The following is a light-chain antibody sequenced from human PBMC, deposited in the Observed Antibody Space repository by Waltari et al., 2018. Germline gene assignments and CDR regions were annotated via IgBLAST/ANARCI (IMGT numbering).Light chain of an antibody. Sequence: EIVMTQSTAIPSVSPGETATLSCRASQSINRNLAWYQQKPGQDPRLLIYVASTRATDVPARFSGSGSGTEFTLTISSLQSEDFAIYYCQQYSNWSPYTFGQGTKLEIK. CDR2: VAS. V-gene: IGKV3-15*01. CDR1: QSINRN. J-gene: IGKJ2*01. CDR3: QQYSNWSPYT.